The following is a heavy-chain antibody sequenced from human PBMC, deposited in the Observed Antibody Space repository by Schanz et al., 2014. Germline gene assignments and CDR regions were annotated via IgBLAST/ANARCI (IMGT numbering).Heavy chain of an antibody. Sequence: VQLVESGGGVVQPGRSLRLSCVASGFTFSSYDVFWVRQAPGKGLEWVANIKHDGSVKDYVDSVEGRFTISRDNAKRSLFLQMNSLRVEDTAVYFCVSQPGSPNYWGQGTLVTVSS. J-gene: IGHJ4*02. D-gene: IGHD2-2*01. CDR2: IKHDGSVK. V-gene: IGHV3-7*01. CDR3: VSQPGSPNY. CDR1: GFTFSSYD.